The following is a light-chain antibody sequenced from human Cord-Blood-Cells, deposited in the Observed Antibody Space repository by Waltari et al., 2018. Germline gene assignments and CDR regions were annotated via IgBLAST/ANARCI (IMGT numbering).Light chain of an antibody. CDR1: SSYIGSNT. J-gene: IGLJ3*02. CDR2: SNN. V-gene: IGLV1-44*01. Sequence: QSVLTQPPSASGTPGQRVTIARSGSSSYIGSNTVNWYQQLPGTAPKLLIYSNNQRPSGVPDRFSGSKSGTSASLAISGLQSEDEADYYCAAWDDSLNGWVFGGGTKLTVL. CDR3: AAWDDSLNGWV.